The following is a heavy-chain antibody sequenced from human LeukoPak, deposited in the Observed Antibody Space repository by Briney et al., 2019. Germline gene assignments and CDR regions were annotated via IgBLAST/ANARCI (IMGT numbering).Heavy chain of an antibody. J-gene: IGHJ4*02. CDR1: GGSFSGYY. CDR2: INHSGST. V-gene: IGHV4-34*01. Sequence: SETLSLTCAVYGGSFSGYYWSWIRQPPGKGLEWIGEINHSGSTNYNPSLKSRVTISVDTSKSQFSLKLSSVTAADTAVYYCARGPAEYSSSADYFDYWGQGTLVTVSS. CDR3: ARGPAEYSSSADYFDY. D-gene: IGHD6-6*01.